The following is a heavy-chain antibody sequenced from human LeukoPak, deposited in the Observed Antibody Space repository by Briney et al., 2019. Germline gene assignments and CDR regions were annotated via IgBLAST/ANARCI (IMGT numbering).Heavy chain of an antibody. CDR2: ISGDDGST. V-gene: IGHV3-43*02. J-gene: IGHJ4*02. Sequence: GGSLRLSCAASGFTFDDYAMHWVRQAPGKGLEWVSLISGDDGSTYYADSVKGRFTISRDNSKNSLYLQMNSLRTEDTALYYCAKVLGYYDSSGYYQEGGFDYWGQGTPVTVSS. D-gene: IGHD3-22*01. CDR3: AKVLGYYDSSGYYQEGGFDY. CDR1: GFTFDDYA.